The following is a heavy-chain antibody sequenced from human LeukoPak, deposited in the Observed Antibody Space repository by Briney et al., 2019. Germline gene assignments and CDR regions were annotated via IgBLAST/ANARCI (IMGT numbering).Heavy chain of an antibody. CDR3: ARDTGIAAAAPRWFDP. CDR2: ISAYNGNT. CDR1: GYTFTSYG. Sequence: GASVKVSCKASGYTFTSYGISWVRQAPGQGLEWMGWISAYNGNTNYAQKLQGRVTMTTDTSTSTAYMELRSLRSDDTAVYYCARDTGIAAAAPRWFDPWGQGTLVTVSS. J-gene: IGHJ5*02. D-gene: IGHD6-13*01. V-gene: IGHV1-18*04.